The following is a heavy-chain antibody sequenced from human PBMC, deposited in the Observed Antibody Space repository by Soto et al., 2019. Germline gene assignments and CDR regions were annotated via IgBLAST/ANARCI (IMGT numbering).Heavy chain of an antibody. J-gene: IGHJ4*02. CDR2: IYFNGNT. Sequence: SETLSLTCTVSAASFSKYYWTWIRQPPGKGLEWIGYIYFNGNTKYNPSLEGRLTISIDTSKKEFSLKLTSVTAADAAVYYCASVTFGGIVLAHWGQGTLVTVSA. CDR3: ASVTFGGIVLAH. D-gene: IGHD3-16*01. V-gene: IGHV4-59*01. CDR1: AASFSKYY.